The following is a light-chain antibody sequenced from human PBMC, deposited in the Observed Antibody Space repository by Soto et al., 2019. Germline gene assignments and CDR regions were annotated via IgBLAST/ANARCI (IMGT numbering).Light chain of an antibody. J-gene: IGKJ1*01. Sequence: IVMTQSPATLPVSPGERATLSCRASQSVSSNLAWYQQKPGQAPRLLMYGASTRATGIPDRISGSGSGTEFTLTISSLQAEDFAVYYCQQHNNWPPWTFGQGTKVEIK. CDR1: QSVSSN. CDR2: GAS. CDR3: QQHNNWPPWT. V-gene: IGKV3-15*01.